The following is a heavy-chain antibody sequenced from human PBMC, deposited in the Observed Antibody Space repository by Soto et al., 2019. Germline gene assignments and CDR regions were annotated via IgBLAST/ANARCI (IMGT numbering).Heavy chain of an antibody. V-gene: IGHV4-31*03. CDR3: ARGSFHQGVGWFDP. J-gene: IGHJ5*02. Sequence: PSETLSLTRTVSGGSISSGGYYWSWIRQHPGKGLEWIGYIYYSGSTYYNPSLKSRVTISVDTSKNQFSLKLSSVTAADTAVYYCARGSFHQGVGWFDPWGQGTLVTVSS. D-gene: IGHD1-26*01. CDR1: GGSISSGGYY. CDR2: IYYSGST.